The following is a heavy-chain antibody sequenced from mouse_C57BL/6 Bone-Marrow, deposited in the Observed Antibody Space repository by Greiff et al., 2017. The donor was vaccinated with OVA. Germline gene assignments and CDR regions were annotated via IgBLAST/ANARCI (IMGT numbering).Heavy chain of an antibody. CDR3: ARGPHYYGSSYLWYFDV. CDR1: GFTFSDYY. D-gene: IGHD1-1*01. Sequence: EVMLVESEGGLVQPGSSMKLSCTASGFTFSDYYMAWVRQVPEKGLEWVANINYDGSSTYYLDSLKSRFIISRDNAKNILYLQMSSLKSEDTATYYCARGPHYYGSSYLWYFDVWGTGTTVTVSS. V-gene: IGHV5-16*01. CDR2: INYDGSST. J-gene: IGHJ1*03.